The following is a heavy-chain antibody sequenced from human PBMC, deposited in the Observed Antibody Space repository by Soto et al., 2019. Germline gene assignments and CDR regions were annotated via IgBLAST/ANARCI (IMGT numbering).Heavy chain of an antibody. V-gene: IGHV1-18*01. CDR3: AGGGGSRVYYGNSGYPFEI. CDR2: ISAYNGNT. Sequence: ASVKVSCKASGYTFTSYGISWVRQAPGQGLEWMGWISAYNGNTNYAQKFQGRVTMTTDTSTSTAYMELRSLRSDDTAVYYCAGGGGSRVYYGNSGYPFEIWGQGTMVTVSS. J-gene: IGHJ3*02. CDR1: GYTFTSYG. D-gene: IGHD3-22*01.